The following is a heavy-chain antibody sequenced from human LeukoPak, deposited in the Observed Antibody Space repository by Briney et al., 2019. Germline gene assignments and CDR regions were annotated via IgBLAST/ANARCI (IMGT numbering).Heavy chain of an antibody. D-gene: IGHD3-9*01. CDR1: GYTFSDYY. CDR2: IKPNSGGT. J-gene: IGHJ4*02. CDR3: ARSPHILTGENFDY. V-gene: IGHV1-2*02. Sequence: ASVKVSCKASGYTFSDYYIHWVRQAPGQGLEWMGWIKPNSGGTSYAQKFQDRVSMTRDTSISTAYMHLSRLRSADTAVYYCARSPHILTGENFDYWGQGTLLTVSS.